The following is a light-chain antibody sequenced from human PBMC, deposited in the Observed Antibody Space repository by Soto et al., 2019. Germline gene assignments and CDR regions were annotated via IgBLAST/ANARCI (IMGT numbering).Light chain of an antibody. V-gene: IGLV1-40*01. J-gene: IGLJ1*01. CDR3: QSYDSSLSGSDV. Sequence: QSVLTQPPSVSGAPGQRVTISCTGSSSNIGAGYDVHWYQQLPGTAPKLLIYGNSKRPSGVPDRFSGSKSGTSASLAITGLQAEDEADYYCQSYDSSLSGSDVFGTGTKLTVL. CDR1: SSNIGAGYD. CDR2: GNS.